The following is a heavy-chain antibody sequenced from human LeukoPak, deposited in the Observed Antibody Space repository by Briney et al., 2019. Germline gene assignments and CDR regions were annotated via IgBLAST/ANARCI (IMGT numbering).Heavy chain of an antibody. V-gene: IGHV4-59*01. D-gene: IGHD4-11*01. CDR1: GGSISSYY. J-gene: IGHJ4*02. CDR2: IYYSGST. Sequence: PSETLSLTCTVSGGSISSYYWSWIRQPPGKGLEWIGYIYYSGSTNYNPSLKSRVTISVDTSKNQFSLKLSSVTAADTAVYYCARGGRATVITYWGQGTLVTVS. CDR3: ARGGRATVITY.